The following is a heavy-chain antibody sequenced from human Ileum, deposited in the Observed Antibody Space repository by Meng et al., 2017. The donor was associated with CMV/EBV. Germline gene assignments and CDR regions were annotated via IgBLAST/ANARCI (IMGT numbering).Heavy chain of an antibody. CDR3: ARGRIATLYYYYYYGMDV. V-gene: IGHV4-34*01. CDR1: GGSFSGYY. D-gene: IGHD6-13*01. Sequence: SETLSLTCAVYGGSFSGYYWSWIRQPPGKGLEWIGEINHSGSTNYNPSLKSRVTISVDTSKNQFSLKLSSVTAADTAVYYCARGRIATLYYYYYYGMDVWGQGTTVTVS. J-gene: IGHJ6*02. CDR2: INHSGST.